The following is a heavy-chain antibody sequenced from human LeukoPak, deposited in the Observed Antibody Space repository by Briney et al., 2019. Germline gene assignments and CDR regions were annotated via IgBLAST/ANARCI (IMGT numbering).Heavy chain of an antibody. Sequence: ASVKVSCKASGYTFTRYGISWVGQAPGQGLEWMGWISAYNGNTNYAQKLQGRVTMTTDTSTSTAYMELRSLRSDDTAVYYCARDVTDIVVVPAAIHLPFDYWGQGTLVTVSS. J-gene: IGHJ4*02. CDR2: ISAYNGNT. CDR3: ARDVTDIVVVPAAIHLPFDY. V-gene: IGHV1-18*04. CDR1: GYTFTRYG. D-gene: IGHD2-2*01.